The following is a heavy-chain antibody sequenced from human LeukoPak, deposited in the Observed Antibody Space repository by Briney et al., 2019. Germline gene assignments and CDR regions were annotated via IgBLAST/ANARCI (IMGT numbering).Heavy chain of an antibody. CDR3: ARDFDL. V-gene: IGHV3-66*02. CDR2: INRGGRT. Sequence: GGSLRLSCAASGFTVSSNYISSVRQAPGKGLEWVSGINRGGRTYYADSVKGRFTISRNNSKSTLYLQMNSLRAEDTPVYYCARDFDLWGRGTLVTVSS. CDR1: GFTVSSNY. J-gene: IGHJ2*01.